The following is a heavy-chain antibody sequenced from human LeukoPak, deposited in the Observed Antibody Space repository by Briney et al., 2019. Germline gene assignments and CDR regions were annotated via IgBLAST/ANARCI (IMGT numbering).Heavy chain of an antibody. CDR1: GGSISSHY. D-gene: IGHD3-22*01. CDR2: IYYSGST. CDR3: ARGYAGYYYGPSYFDY. J-gene: IGHJ4*02. Sequence: PSETLSLTCIVSGGSISSHYWSWIRQHPGKGLEWIGYIYYSGSTYYNPSLKSRVTISVDTSKNQFSLKLSSVTAADTAVYYCARGYAGYYYGPSYFDYWGQGTLVTVSS. V-gene: IGHV4-59*06.